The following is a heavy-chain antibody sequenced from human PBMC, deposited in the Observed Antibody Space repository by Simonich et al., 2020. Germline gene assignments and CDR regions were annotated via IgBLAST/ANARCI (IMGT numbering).Heavy chain of an antibody. Sequence: QVQLVQSGAEVKKPGASVKVSCKASGYTFTGYYMHWVRQAPGQGLEWMGWINPNSGGTNYAQKLQGRVTMTRDTSISTAYMELSRLRSDDTAGYYCARGRLTGDKGAFDIWGQGTMVTVSS. CDR2: INPNSGGT. D-gene: IGHD7-27*01. CDR3: ARGRLTGDKGAFDI. V-gene: IGHV1-2*02. CDR1: GYTFTGYY. J-gene: IGHJ3*02.